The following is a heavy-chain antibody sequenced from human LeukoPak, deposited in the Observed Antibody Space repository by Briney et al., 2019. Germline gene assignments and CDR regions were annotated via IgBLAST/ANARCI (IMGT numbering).Heavy chain of an antibody. Sequence: PGGSLRLSCAASGFSVSNTYMSWVRQAPGKGLEWVSVIYSGDSGVSTYYADSVKGRFTISRHNSKNTLYLQMSSLRAEDTAVYFCARSAARLRYYYAMEAWGQGTTVTVCS. V-gene: IGHV3-53*04. J-gene: IGHJ6*02. CDR1: GFSVSNTY. CDR2: IYSGDSGVST. CDR3: ARSAARLRYYYAMEA. D-gene: IGHD6-6*01.